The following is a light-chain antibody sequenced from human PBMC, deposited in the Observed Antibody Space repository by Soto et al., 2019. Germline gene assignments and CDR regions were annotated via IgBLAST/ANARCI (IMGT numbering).Light chain of an antibody. Sequence: QSDLTQPASVSGSPGQSITISCTGTSSDVGSYNLVSWYQQHPGKAPKLMIYEGSKRPSGVSNRFSGSESGNTASLTISGLQAEDEADYYCCSYAGSHVVFGGGTKLTVL. V-gene: IGLV2-23*01. CDR1: SSDVGSYNL. CDR3: CSYAGSHVV. J-gene: IGLJ2*01. CDR2: EGS.